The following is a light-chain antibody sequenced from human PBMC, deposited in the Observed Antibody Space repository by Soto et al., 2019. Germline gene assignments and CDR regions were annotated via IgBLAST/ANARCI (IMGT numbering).Light chain of an antibody. CDR3: QHSYITPRYT. Sequence: DIPITQSPSSLSASVGDRVTITCRARQSICSHLNWYQHKPGRPPRLLIFASYILEGGVPSRFSGSGSDTYFTLTIDSLQPEDVATYYCQHSYITPRYTFGQGTKVEI. CDR2: ASY. J-gene: IGKJ2*01. CDR1: QSICSH. V-gene: IGKV1-39*01.